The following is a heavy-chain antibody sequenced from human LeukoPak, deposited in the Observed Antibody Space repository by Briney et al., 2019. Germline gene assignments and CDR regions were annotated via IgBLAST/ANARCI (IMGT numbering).Heavy chain of an antibody. CDR1: GGSISSQY. CDR2: IYYSGST. J-gene: IGHJ6*03. Sequence: SETLSLTCTVSGGSISSQYWSWIRQPPGKGLEWIGYIYYSGSTNYNPSLKSRVTISVDRSKNQFSLKLNSVTAADTAVYYCARAANYYYYMDVWGKGTTVTVSS. V-gene: IGHV4-59*11. CDR3: ARAANYYYYMDV.